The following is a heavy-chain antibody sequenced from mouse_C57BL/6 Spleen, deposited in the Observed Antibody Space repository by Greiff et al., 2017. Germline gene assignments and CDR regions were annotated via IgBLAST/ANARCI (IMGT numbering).Heavy chain of an antibody. CDR3: ARTGAYYGSIDY. V-gene: IGHV2-2*01. J-gene: IGHJ2*01. D-gene: IGHD1-1*01. CDR1: GFSLTSYG. CDR2: IWSGGST. Sequence: QVQLKESGPGLVQPSQSLSITCTVSGFSLTSYGVHWVRQSPGKGLEWLGVIWSGGSTDYNAVFICRLSISKDDSKTQVFFKMNSLHADDTAIYYCARTGAYYGSIDYWGQGTTLTVSS.